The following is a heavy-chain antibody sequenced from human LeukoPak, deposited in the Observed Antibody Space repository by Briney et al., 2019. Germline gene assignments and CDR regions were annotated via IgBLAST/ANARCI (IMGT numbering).Heavy chain of an antibody. V-gene: IGHV4-59*01. CDR2: IYYSGST. J-gene: IGHJ6*03. CDR3: ARGGSEEREDIVVVPAAMRDYYYYYMDV. CDR1: GGSISSYY. D-gene: IGHD2-2*01. Sequence: PSETLSLTCTVSGGSISSYYWSWLRQPPGKGVEWFGYIYYSGSTNYNPSLKSRVTIPVDTSKNQFSLKLSSVTAADTAVYYCARGGSEEREDIVVVPAAMRDYYYYYMDVWGKGTTVTVSS.